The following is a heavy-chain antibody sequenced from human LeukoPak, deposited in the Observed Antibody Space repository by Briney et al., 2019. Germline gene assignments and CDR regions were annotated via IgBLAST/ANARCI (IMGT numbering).Heavy chain of an antibody. V-gene: IGHV6-1*01. D-gene: IGHD2-2*01. CDR1: GDSVSGNSVT. J-gene: IGHJ5*02. CDR3: ARRLTQYDCFDP. CDR2: TYYSSTWYN. Sequence: SQTLSLTCALSGDSVSGNSVTWDWIRQSPSRGLEWLGRTYYSSTWYNDYAVSVRGRITINPDTSKNQFSLHLNSVTPEDTAVYYCARRLTQYDCFDPWGQGILVTVSS.